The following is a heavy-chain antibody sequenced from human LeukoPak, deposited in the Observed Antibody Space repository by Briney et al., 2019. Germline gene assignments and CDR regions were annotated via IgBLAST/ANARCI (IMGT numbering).Heavy chain of an antibody. V-gene: IGHV4-61*02. CDR2: IYTSGST. J-gene: IGHJ4*02. CDR3: ARVPSANSGGNSGDY. CDR1: GGSISSGSYY. Sequence: SETLSLTCTVSGGSISSGSYYWSWIRQPAGKGLEWIGRIYTSGSTNYNPSLKSRVTISVDKSENQFSLKLSSVTAADTAVYYCARVPSANSGGNSGDYWGQGTLVTVSS. D-gene: IGHD4-23*01.